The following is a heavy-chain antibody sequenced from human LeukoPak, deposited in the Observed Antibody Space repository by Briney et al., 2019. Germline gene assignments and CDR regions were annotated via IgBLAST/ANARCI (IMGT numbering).Heavy chain of an antibody. Sequence: SGTLSLTCTVSGGSISSYYWSWIRQPPGKGLEWIGYIYYSGSTNYNPSLKSRVTISVDTSKNQFSLKLSSVTAADTAVYYCARCPSYSSGCFNWFDPWGQGTLVTVSS. CDR3: ARCPSYSSGCFNWFDP. J-gene: IGHJ5*02. V-gene: IGHV4-59*01. CDR2: IYYSGST. CDR1: GGSISSYY. D-gene: IGHD6-19*01.